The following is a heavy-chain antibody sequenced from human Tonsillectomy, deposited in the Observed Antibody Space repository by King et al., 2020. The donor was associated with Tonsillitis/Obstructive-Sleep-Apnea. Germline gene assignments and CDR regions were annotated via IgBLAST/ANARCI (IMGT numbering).Heavy chain of an antibody. D-gene: IGHD4-17*01. J-gene: IGHJ4*02. CDR1: GFTFSSYG. Sequence: VQLVESGGGLIQPGGSLRLSCAASGFTFSSYGIHWVRQAPGKGLEWISYINSGGRIIYYADSVKGRFTISRDNAKNSLFLQMNSLRDGDGALYFCARGEYGDRGYVDFWGLGTLVAAS. CDR2: INSGGRII. V-gene: IGHV3-48*02. CDR3: ARGEYGDRGYVDF.